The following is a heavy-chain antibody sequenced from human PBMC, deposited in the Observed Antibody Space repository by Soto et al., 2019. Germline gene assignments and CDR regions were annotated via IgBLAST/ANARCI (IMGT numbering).Heavy chain of an antibody. V-gene: IGHV4-59*08. J-gene: IGHJ4*02. CDR2: IYYSGST. CDR3: ARTEYSGYVHYFDY. Sequence: SETLSLTCTVSGGSISSYYWSWIRQPPGKGLEWIGYIYYSGSTNYNPSLKSRVTISVDTSKNQFSLKLSSVTAADTAVYYCARTEYSGYVHYFDYWGQGTLVTVSS. D-gene: IGHD5-12*01. CDR1: GGSISSYY.